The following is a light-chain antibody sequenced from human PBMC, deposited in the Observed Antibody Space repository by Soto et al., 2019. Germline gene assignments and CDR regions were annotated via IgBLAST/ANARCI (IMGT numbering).Light chain of an antibody. Sequence: EIVLTQSPGTLSLSPGERGTLSCRASQSVSSNFLAWYQQKPGQAPRLLIFDASTRATGIPDRFTGRGSGTDFTLTISRLDPEDFAVYYCQFYGDPPKTFGQGTKVEIK. CDR3: QFYGDPPKT. J-gene: IGKJ1*01. V-gene: IGKV3-20*01. CDR2: DAS. CDR1: QSVSSNF.